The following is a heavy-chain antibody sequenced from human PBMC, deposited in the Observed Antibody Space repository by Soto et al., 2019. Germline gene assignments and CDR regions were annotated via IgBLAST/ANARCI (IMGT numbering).Heavy chain of an antibody. Sequence: KPSETLSLTCAVSGGSISSSNWWSWVRQPPGKGLEWIGEIYHSGSTNYNPSLKSRVTISVDKSKNQFSLKLSSVTAADTAVYYCAREEEGYYYDSSGYGLFDYWGQGTLVTVSS. CDR3: AREEEGYYYDSSGYGLFDY. V-gene: IGHV4-4*02. D-gene: IGHD3-22*01. J-gene: IGHJ4*02. CDR2: IYHSGST. CDR1: GGSISSSNW.